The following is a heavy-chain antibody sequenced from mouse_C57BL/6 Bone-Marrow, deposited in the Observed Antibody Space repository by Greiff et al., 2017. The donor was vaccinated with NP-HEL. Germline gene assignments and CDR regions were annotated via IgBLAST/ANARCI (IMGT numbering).Heavy chain of an antibody. CDR1: GFTFSSYA. CDR3: AREGTMVTTEYYAMDY. V-gene: IGHV5-4*01. Sequence: EVKLMESGGGLVKPGGSLKLSCAASGFTFSSYAMSWVRQTPEKRLEWVATISDGGSYTYYPDNVKGRFTISRDNAKNNLYLQMSHLKSEDTAMYYCAREGTMVTTEYYAMDYWGQGTSVTVSS. D-gene: IGHD2-2*01. CDR2: ISDGGSYT. J-gene: IGHJ4*01.